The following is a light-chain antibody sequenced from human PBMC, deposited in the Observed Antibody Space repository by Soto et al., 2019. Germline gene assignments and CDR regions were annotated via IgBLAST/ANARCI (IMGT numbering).Light chain of an antibody. J-gene: IGLJ1*01. CDR1: SSDIGSYNF. CDR2: DDI. Sequence: QSVLTQPASVSGAPGQSITISCTGTSSDIGSYNFVSWYQQHPGNAPKFMIYDDIKRPSGVSNRFSGSKSGNTASLTISGLQAEEEADYYCCSYAGTGTDNYVFGSGTKVTVL. CDR3: CSYAGTGTDNYV. V-gene: IGLV2-23*01.